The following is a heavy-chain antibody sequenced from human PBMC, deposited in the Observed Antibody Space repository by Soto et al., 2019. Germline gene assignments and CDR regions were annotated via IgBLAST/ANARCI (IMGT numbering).Heavy chain of an antibody. CDR2: TYYKSKWYY. D-gene: IGHD1-1*01. Sequence: QVQLQQSSPGLVKPSQALSLTGDISADSVSSNSAGWNWIRQTPSRGLEWLGRTYYKSKWYYTYAASAKSRINVSPDTSKNQFSLQLTSVTPEDTAVYYCARGSWDDVSGHYYMDVWDKGTTVTVSS. V-gene: IGHV6-1*01. J-gene: IGHJ6*03. CDR1: ADSVSSNSAG. CDR3: ARGSWDDVSGHYYMDV.